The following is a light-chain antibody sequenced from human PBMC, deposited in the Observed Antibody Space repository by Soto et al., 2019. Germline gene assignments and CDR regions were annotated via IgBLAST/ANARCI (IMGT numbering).Light chain of an antibody. CDR3: GTWDTSLPACV. CDR2: DDN. J-gene: IGLJ1*01. CDR1: ASNIGNNS. V-gene: IGLV1-51*01. Sequence: SALTQPPSVSAAPGQRVTISCSGSASNIGNNSVSWYQQLPGAAPKLLIYDDNNRPSGIPDRFSGSKSGTSATLGITGLQTGDEADYYCGTWDTSLPACVFGPGTKVTVL.